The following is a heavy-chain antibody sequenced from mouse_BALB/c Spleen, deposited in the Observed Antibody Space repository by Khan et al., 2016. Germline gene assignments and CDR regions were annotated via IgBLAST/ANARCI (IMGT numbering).Heavy chain of an antibody. CDR2: INPSNGYT. D-gene: IGHD1-1*01. CDR3: ATSYYYVSSYYAMDY. Sequence: QVQLQQSGAELAKPGASVKMSCKASGYTFTSYWMHWVKQRPGQGLEWIGYINPSNGYTEYNQKFKDKATLTADKSSSTAYMQLSSLTSEDSAVYYCATSYYYVSSYYAMDYWGQGTSVTVSS. CDR1: GYTFTSYW. J-gene: IGHJ4*01. V-gene: IGHV1-7*01.